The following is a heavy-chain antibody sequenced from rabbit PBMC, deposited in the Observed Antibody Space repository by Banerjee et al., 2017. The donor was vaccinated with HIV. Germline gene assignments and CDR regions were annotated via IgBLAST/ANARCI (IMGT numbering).Heavy chain of an antibody. CDR3: ARGDDGDPSDGNALSL. J-gene: IGHJ4*01. Sequence: QEQLEESGGDLVKPEGSLTLTCTASGFSFSNGYVMCWVRQAPGKGLEWIACINTISGDTVYATWAKGRFTISKASWTTVTLQMTSLTAADTATYFCARGDDGDPSDGNALSLWGPGTLVTVS. CDR1: GFSFSNGYV. V-gene: IGHV1S45*01. D-gene: IGHD6-1*01. CDR2: INTISGDT.